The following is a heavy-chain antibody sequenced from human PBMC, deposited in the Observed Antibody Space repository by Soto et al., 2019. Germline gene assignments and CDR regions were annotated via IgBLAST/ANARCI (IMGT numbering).Heavy chain of an antibody. Sequence: PSETLSLTCTVSGVSFSDYYWSWIRQPPGKGLEWIGYIYYSGNTNYNPSLKSRVTISVDTSKNQFSLKLSSVTAADTAVYYCALAVDRAYCGGDCYPPLDYWGQGTLVTVSS. D-gene: IGHD2-21*02. J-gene: IGHJ4*02. CDR2: IYYSGNT. CDR3: ALAVDRAYCGGDCYPPLDY. V-gene: IGHV4-59*01. CDR1: GVSFSDYY.